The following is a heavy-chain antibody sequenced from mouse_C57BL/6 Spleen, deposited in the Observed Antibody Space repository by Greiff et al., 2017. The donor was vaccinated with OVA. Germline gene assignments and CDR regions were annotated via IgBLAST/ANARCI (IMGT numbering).Heavy chain of an antibody. Sequence: QVHVKQSGPELVKPGASVKLSCKASGYTFTSYDINWVKQRPGQGPEWIGWIYPRDGSTKYNEKFKGKATLTVDTSSSTAYMELHSLTSEDSAVYFCARDYGSNVDYWGQGTTLTVSS. CDR3: ARDYGSNVDY. CDR2: IYPRDGST. J-gene: IGHJ2*01. V-gene: IGHV1-85*01. D-gene: IGHD1-1*01. CDR1: GYTFTSYD.